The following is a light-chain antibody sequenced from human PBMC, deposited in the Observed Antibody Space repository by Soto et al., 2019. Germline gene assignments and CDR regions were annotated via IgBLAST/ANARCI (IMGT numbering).Light chain of an antibody. CDR3: LQHKSYSRT. V-gene: IGKV1-8*01. Sequence: AIRMTQSPSSLSASKGDTVTITCRASQDIGSVLAWYQQKPGTAPKVLISGASNLHGGVPSRFSGSGSGTEFTLTISSLQPEDFATYYCLQHKSYSRTFGQGTKVDIK. CDR2: GAS. CDR1: QDIGSV. J-gene: IGKJ1*01.